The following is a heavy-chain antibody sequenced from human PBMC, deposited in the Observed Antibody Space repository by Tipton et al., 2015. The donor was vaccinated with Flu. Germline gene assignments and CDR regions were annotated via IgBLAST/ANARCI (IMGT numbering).Heavy chain of an antibody. D-gene: IGHD4-17*01. CDR2: INHSGSA. V-gene: IGHV4-34*01. J-gene: IGHJ3*02. Sequence: TLSLTCAVSGGSFSGYYWSWIRQSPGKGLEWIGEINHSGSANYKVSLKSRVTMSVDTSMNQFSLKLSSVTAADTAIYYCARGDYGDYDHEADGFDIWGQGTLVTVSA. CDR3: ARGDYGDYDHEADGFDI. CDR1: GGSFSGYY.